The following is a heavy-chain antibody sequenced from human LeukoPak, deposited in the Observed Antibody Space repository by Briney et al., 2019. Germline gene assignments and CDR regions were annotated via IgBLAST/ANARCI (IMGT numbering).Heavy chain of an antibody. Sequence: ASVKVSCKASGYTFTSYDINWVRQATGQGLEWMGWMNPNSGNTGYAQKFQGRVTMTRNTSISTAYMELNSLRREDTAMYYCAKWRRGHYYGSGTELDYWGQGTLVTVSS. CDR1: GYTFTSYD. J-gene: IGHJ4*02. D-gene: IGHD3-10*01. CDR3: AKWRRGHYYGSGTELDY. V-gene: IGHV1-8*01. CDR2: MNPNSGNT.